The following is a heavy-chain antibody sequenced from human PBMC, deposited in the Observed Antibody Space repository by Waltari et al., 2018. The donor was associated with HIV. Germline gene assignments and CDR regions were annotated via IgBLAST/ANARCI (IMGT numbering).Heavy chain of an antibody. CDR3: ARASAAYCGGDCYSNAEYFQH. CDR1: GGTLPRYP. J-gene: IGHJ1*01. D-gene: IGHD2-21*02. Sequence: QVQLVPSVAAVKKPVSSVKVSFKASGGTLPRYPISWVRQAAGQGRGWLGRIIPILCIANYAQKFQGRVTITADKSTSTAYMELSSLRSEDTAVYYCARASAAYCGGDCYSNAEYFQHWGQGTLVTVSS. CDR2: IIPILCIA. V-gene: IGHV1-69*04.